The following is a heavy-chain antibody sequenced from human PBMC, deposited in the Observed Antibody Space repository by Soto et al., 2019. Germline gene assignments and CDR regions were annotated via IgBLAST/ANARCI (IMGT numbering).Heavy chain of an antibody. Sequence: QVQLQESGPGLVKPSQTLSLTCTVSGGSISSGDYYWSWIRQPPGKGLEWIGYIYYNGNTYYNPSRKSRVTMSVDTSKNQFSLKLSSVTAADTAVYYCARLYGDTVYFDYWGQGTLVTVSS. CDR2: IYYNGNT. V-gene: IGHV4-30-4*01. CDR3: ARLYGDTVYFDY. CDR1: GGSISSGDYY. D-gene: IGHD4-17*01. J-gene: IGHJ4*02.